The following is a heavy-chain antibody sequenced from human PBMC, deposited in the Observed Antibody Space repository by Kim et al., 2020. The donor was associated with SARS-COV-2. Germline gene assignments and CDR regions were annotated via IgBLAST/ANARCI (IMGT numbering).Heavy chain of an antibody. Sequence: GSTCYADAVKGRFTISRDNSKNTLYLQMNSLRAEDTAVYYCAKDLRFCSYWGQGTLVTVSS. CDR3: AKDLRFCSY. CDR2: GST. V-gene: IGHV3-23*01. D-gene: IGHD3-10*01. J-gene: IGHJ4*02.